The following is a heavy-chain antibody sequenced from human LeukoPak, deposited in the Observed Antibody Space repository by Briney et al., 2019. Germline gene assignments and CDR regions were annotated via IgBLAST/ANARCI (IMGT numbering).Heavy chain of an antibody. CDR3: ARARRIIDY. Sequence: SETLSLTCAVYGGSFSGYYWSWIRQPPGKGLEWIGEINHSGSTNYNPSLKSRVTISVDTSKNQFSLKLSSVTAADTAVYYCARARRIIDYWGQGTLVTVSS. D-gene: IGHD2-15*01. J-gene: IGHJ4*02. CDR2: INHSGST. CDR1: GGSFSGYY. V-gene: IGHV4-34*01.